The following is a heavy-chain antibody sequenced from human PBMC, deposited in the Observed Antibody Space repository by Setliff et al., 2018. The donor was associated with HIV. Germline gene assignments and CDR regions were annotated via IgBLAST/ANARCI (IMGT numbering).Heavy chain of an antibody. CDR1: GGSISGHY. V-gene: IGHV4-59*11. D-gene: IGHD5-12*01. CDR2: TFHSGSI. J-gene: IGHJ4*02. Sequence: SETLSLTCTVSGGSISGHYWSWIRQSPGKGLEYLAFTFHSGSIEYNPSLNSRVTMSVDTSKNQFYLQLASVTAADTAVYYCARADSGYDLGELYYFDSWGQGTLVTVSS. CDR3: ARADSGYDLGELYYFDS.